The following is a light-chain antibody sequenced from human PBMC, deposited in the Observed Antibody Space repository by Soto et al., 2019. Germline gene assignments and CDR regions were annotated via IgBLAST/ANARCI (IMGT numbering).Light chain of an antibody. CDR2: DAS. CDR1: QSVSSY. V-gene: IGKV3-11*01. Sequence: EIVLTQSPATLSLSPGERATLSCSASQSVSSYLAWYQQKPSQAPRLLIYDASNRATGIPARFSGSGSGTDFTLTISSLEPEDFAVYYCQQRSTLFGGGTKVDIK. J-gene: IGKJ4*01. CDR3: QQRSTL.